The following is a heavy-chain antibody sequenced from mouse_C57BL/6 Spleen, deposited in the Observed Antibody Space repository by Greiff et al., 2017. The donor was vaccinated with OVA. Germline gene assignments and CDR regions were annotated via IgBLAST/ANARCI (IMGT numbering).Heavy chain of an antibody. Sequence: VQLQQSGAELVKPGASVKLSCTASGFNIKDYYMHWVKQRTEQGLEWIGRIDPEDGETKYAPKFQGKATITANTSSNTAYLQLSRLTSEDTAVYYCARSRITTVVAPPMDYWGQGTSVTVSS. CDR1: GFNIKDYY. D-gene: IGHD1-1*01. V-gene: IGHV14-2*01. CDR2: IDPEDGET. CDR3: ARSRITTVVAPPMDY. J-gene: IGHJ4*01.